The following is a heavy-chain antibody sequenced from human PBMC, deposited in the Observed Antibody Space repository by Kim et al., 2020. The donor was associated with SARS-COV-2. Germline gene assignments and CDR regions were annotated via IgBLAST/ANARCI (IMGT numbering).Heavy chain of an antibody. CDR3: ARGAKGTMIVVVIRADYYYYVDV. CDR2: MNPNSGNT. V-gene: IGHV1-8*01. D-gene: IGHD3-22*01. Sequence: ASVKVSCKASGYTFTSYDINWVRQATGQGLEWMGWMNPNSGNTGYAQKFQGRVTMTRNTSISTAYMELSSLRSEDTAVYYCARGAKGTMIVVVIRADYYYYVDVWGKGTTVTVSS. J-gene: IGHJ6*03. CDR1: GYTFTSYD.